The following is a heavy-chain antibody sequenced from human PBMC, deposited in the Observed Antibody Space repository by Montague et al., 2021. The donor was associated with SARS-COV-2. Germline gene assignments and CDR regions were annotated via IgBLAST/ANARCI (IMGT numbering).Heavy chain of an antibody. Sequence: PALVKPTQTLTLTCTFSGFSLSTSGMCVSWIRQPPGKALEWLARIDWDDDKYYSTSLKTRLTISKDTSKNQVVLTMTNMDPVDTATYYCAGEIAGATVLDYWGQGTLVTVSS. CDR2: IDWDDDK. V-gene: IGHV2-70*11. CDR1: GFSLSTSGMC. J-gene: IGHJ4*02. D-gene: IGHD1-26*01. CDR3: AGEIAGATVLDY.